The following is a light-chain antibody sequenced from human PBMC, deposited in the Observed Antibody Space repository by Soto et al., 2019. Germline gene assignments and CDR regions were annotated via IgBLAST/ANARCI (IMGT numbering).Light chain of an antibody. Sequence: VVMTQSPMSLAVTLGQPASISCTSSQSLFYRDGNTYLNWFHQRPGQPPRRLIYKVSNRDSGVPDRVCGSGSASDFTLKISSVAAEDVGCYYSMHGSHLPYTFRQATKMEFK. J-gene: IGKJ2*01. CDR3: MHGSHLPYT. CDR1: QSLFYRDGNTY. V-gene: IGKV2-30*01. CDR2: KVS.